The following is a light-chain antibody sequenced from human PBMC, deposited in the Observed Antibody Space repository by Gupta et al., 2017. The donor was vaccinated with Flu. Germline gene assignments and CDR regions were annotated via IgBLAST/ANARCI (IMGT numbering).Light chain of an antibody. CDR3: QQYEAYPWT. J-gene: IGKJ1*01. V-gene: IGKV1-5*03. CDR2: KAS. Sequence: PSTLSASRGDRVTITCRASQSISDWLTWYQQKPGTAPKLLIYKASTLESGVPSRFSGSGSGTEFTLTINNLQPDDFATYFCQQYEAYPWTFGQGTKVEIK. CDR1: QSISDW.